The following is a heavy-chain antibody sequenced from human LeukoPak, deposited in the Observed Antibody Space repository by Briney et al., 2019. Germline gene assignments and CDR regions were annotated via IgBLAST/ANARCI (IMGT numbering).Heavy chain of an antibody. V-gene: IGHV3-7*04. CDR1: GFTFSTYW. D-gene: IGHD6-19*01. J-gene: IGHJ4*02. CDR3: ARRQWLAPDS. Sequence: GESLTLSCAASGFTFSTYWMYWVRRAHRRERKWVANIKQGGSEKYYVDSVKGRFTISRDNAKNSLDLKMNSLRAEDTAVYYCARRQWLAPDSWNQGTLATVSS. CDR2: IKQGGSEK.